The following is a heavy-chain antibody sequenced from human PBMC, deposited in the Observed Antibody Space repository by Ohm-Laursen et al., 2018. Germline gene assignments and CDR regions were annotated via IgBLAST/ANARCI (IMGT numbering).Heavy chain of an antibody. V-gene: IGHV3-9*01. CDR3: ARRGDRPGFDDAFDL. Sequence: SLRLSCAASGFQFDRYSMHWVRQAPGKGLEWVSVINWNSDRRIYADSVKGRFTISRDNAKNSLYLEMNSLRTEDTALYYCARRGDRPGFDDAFDLWGQGTMGTVSS. J-gene: IGHJ3*01. CDR2: INWNSDRR. CDR1: GFQFDRYS. D-gene: IGHD3-10*01.